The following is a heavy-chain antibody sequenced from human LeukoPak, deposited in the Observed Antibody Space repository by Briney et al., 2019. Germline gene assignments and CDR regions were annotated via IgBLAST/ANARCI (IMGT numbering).Heavy chain of an antibody. Sequence: SETLSLTCTVSGYSISSGYYWGWIRQPPGKGPEWIGTLYHSGSTHYNPSLESRITISVDTSKNQFSLKLYSVTAADTAVYYCARQGDSTKGYYLDWFDPWGQGTLVIVSS. CDR3: ARQGDSTKGYYLDWFDP. D-gene: IGHD3-3*01. V-gene: IGHV4-38-2*02. CDR1: GYSISSGYY. CDR2: LYHSGST. J-gene: IGHJ5*02.